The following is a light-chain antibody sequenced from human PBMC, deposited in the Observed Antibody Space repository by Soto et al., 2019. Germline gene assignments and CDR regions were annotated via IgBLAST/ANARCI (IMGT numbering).Light chain of an antibody. CDR2: AAS. J-gene: IGKJ4*01. CDR3: LHQNSYLALS. Sequence: DIQMTQSPSSMSASVGDRVNSTCRASQSIRNDLGWYQQKSGKAPKRLIYAASTLQTGVPSRFSGSGSGREFTLTISSQQPEDFATYYCLHQNSYLALSFGGGTKVE. V-gene: IGKV1-17*01. CDR1: QSIRND.